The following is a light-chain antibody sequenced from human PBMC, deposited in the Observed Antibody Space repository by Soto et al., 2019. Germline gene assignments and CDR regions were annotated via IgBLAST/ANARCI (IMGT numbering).Light chain of an antibody. CDR1: QSVSSY. CDR2: DAS. V-gene: IGKV3-11*01. Sequence: EIVLTQSPATLSLSPGERATLSCRASQSVSSYLAWYQQKPGQAPRLLIYDASNRDTGIPARISGSGSGTDFTLTIISLEPEDFAVYYCQQRSKGWTFGQGTKVDIK. CDR3: QQRSKGWT. J-gene: IGKJ1*01.